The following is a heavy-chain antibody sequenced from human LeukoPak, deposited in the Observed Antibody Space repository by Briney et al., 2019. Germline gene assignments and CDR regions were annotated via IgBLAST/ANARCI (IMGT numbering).Heavy chain of an antibody. V-gene: IGHV4-39*07. CDR1: GGSISSSTYY. J-gene: IGHJ5*02. D-gene: IGHD6-19*01. CDR2: IYYSGST. CDR3: ARVDGSGWYGWFDP. Sequence: NASETLSLTCTVSGGSISSSTYYWSWIRQPPGKGLEWIGSIYYSGSTYYNPSLKSRVTISVDTSKNQFSLKLSSVTAADTAVYYCARVDGSGWYGWFDPWGQGTLVTVSS.